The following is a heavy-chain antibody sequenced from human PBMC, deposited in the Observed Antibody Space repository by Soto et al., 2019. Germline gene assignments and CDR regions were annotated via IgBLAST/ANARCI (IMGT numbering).Heavy chain of an antibody. CDR2: ISSSSSYT. CDR1: GFTFSDYY. J-gene: IGHJ4*02. D-gene: IGHD2-2*03. V-gene: IGHV3-11*05. Sequence: QVQLVESGGGLVKPGGSLRLSCAASGFTFSDYYMSWIRQAPGKGLEWVSYISSSSSYTNYADSVKGRFTISRDNAKNSLDLQMNSLRAEDTAVYYCAREGEDGSPDYLGQGTLVTVSS. CDR3: AREGEDGSPDY.